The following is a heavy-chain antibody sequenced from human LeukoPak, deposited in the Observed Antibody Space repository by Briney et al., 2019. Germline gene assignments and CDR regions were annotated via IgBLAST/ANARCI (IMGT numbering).Heavy chain of an antibody. CDR3: AKLERGYPTYYYYGMDV. V-gene: IGHV4-39*01. J-gene: IGHJ6*02. Sequence: PSETLSLTCTVSGGSISSSSYYWGWIRQPPGKGLEWIGSIYYSGSTYYNPSLKSRVTISVDTSKNQFSLKLSSVTAADTAVYYCAKLERGYPTYYYYGMDVWGQGTTVTVSS. CDR2: IYYSGST. CDR1: GGSISSSSYY. D-gene: IGHD3-22*01.